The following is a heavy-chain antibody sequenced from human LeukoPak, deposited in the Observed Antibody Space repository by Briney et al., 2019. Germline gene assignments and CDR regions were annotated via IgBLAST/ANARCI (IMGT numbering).Heavy chain of an antibody. J-gene: IGHJ6*03. CDR3: LRRWNFGRNHYSDA. CDR1: GGSFSNYY. Sequence: SETLSLTCAVYGGSFSNYYWSWIRQPPGKGLEWIGEINHSGRTNYNPSLMSRVTVSVDTSKNQFSLMLNPVTATDPAAYYFLRRWNFGRNHYSDAWGNGATDSVSS. D-gene: IGHD1-26*01. CDR2: INHSGRT. V-gene: IGHV4-34*01.